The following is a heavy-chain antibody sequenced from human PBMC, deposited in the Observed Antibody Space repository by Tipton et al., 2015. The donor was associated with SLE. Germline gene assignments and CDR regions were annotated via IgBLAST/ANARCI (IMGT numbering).Heavy chain of an antibody. CDR2: IYSGGST. V-gene: IGHV3-53*05. CDR1: GFTVSSNY. CDR3: ARGTRDSSSHAFEI. J-gene: IGHJ3*02. D-gene: IGHD6-6*01. Sequence: SLRLSCAASGFTVSSNYMSWVRQAPGKGLEWASVIYSGGSTYYADSVKGRFTISRDNSKNTLYLQMNSLRAEDTAVYYCARGTRDSSSHAFEIWGQGTMVTVSS.